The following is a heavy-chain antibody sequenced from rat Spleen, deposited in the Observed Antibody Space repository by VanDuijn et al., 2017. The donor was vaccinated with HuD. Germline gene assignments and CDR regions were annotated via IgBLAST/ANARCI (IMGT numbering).Heavy chain of an antibody. J-gene: IGHJ3*01. CDR1: GFTFSDYN. Sequence: EVQLVESGGGLVQPGRSLKLSCAASGFTFSDYNMAWVRQAPKKGLEWVATITYDGSGTYYRDSVKGRFTISRDNGKSTLYLQMDSLRSEDTATYYGARPSYGFPFAYWGQGTLVTVSS. D-gene: IGHD1-3*01. CDR2: ITYDGSGT. CDR3: ARPSYGFPFAY. V-gene: IGHV5-7*01.